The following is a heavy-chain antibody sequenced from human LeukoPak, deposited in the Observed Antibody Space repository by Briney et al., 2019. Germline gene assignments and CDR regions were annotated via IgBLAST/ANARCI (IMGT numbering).Heavy chain of an antibody. CDR3: AGSSSASYYFDY. Sequence: ASVKVSCKASGGTFSSYAISWVRQAPGQRLEWMGRIIPILGIANYAQKFQGRVTITANKSTSTAYMELSSLRSEDTAVYYCAGSSSASYYFDYWGQGTLVTVSS. CDR2: IIPILGIA. J-gene: IGHJ4*02. V-gene: IGHV1-69*04. D-gene: IGHD6-6*01. CDR1: GGTFSSYA.